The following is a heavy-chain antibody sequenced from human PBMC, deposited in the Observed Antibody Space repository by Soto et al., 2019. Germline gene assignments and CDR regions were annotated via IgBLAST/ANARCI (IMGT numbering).Heavy chain of an antibody. Sequence: GGSLRLSCAASGFTFSSYGMHWVRQAPGKGLEWVAVIWYDGSNEYYADSVKGRFTISRDNSKNTLYLQMNSLRAEDTAVYYCAREGDQYSYGRKPFDFWGQGTLVTVSS. J-gene: IGHJ4*02. V-gene: IGHV3-33*01. D-gene: IGHD5-18*01. CDR1: GFTFSSYG. CDR2: IWYDGSNE. CDR3: AREGDQYSYGRKPFDF.